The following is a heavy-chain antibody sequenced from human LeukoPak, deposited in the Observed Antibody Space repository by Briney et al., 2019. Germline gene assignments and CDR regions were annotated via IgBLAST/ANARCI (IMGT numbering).Heavy chain of an antibody. CDR2: IYTSGST. D-gene: IGHD2-15*01. J-gene: IGHJ3*01. CDR3: AGYCSGGSCDSPPPGAFDV. CDR1: GGSISSGSYY. V-gene: IGHV4-61*02. Sequence: PSETLSLTCTVSGGSISSGSYYWSWIRQPAGKGLEWIGRIYTSGSTNYNPSLKSRVTISVDTSKNQFSLKLSSVTAADTAVYYCAGYCSGGSCDSPPPGAFDVWGQGTMVTVSS.